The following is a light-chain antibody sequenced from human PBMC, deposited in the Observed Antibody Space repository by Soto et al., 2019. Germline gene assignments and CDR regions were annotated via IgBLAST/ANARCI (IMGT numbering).Light chain of an antibody. Sequence: EIVMTQSPATLSVSPGERATLSCRASQSVSSNLAWYQQKPGQAPRLLIYGASPMATGIPARFSGSGSGTEFTLPISSLLSEDYAAYYCQQYNNWPPPLTFGGGTKVEIK. CDR3: QQYNNWPPPLT. V-gene: IGKV3-15*01. CDR2: GAS. J-gene: IGKJ4*01. CDR1: QSVSSN.